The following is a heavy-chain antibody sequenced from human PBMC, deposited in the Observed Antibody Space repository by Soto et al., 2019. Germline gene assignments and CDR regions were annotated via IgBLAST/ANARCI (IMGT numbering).Heavy chain of an antibody. Sequence: SETLSLTCTVSGGSISRGGYYLSWIRQHPGKGLEWIGYIYYSGSTYYNPSLKSRVTISVDTSKNQFSLKLSSVTAADTAVYYCARDISSGYYQFDYWGQGTLVTAPQ. V-gene: IGHV4-31*03. J-gene: IGHJ4*02. D-gene: IGHD3-22*01. CDR3: ARDISSGYYQFDY. CDR1: GGSISRGGYY. CDR2: IYYSGST.